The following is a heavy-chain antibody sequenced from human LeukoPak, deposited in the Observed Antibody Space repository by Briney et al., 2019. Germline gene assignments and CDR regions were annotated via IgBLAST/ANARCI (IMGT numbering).Heavy chain of an antibody. V-gene: IGHV4-30-2*01. J-gene: IGHJ4*02. D-gene: IGHD2/OR15-2a*01. Sequence: SETLSLTCAVSGGSMRGGGSSWSWIRPAPGKGLEWIGYVYQKGNAYYNPSLTSRVTISVDRSKNQFSLRLHSVTAADTALYYCARAGLFLFDSWGQGLLVTVSS. CDR3: ARAGLFLFDS. CDR2: VYQKGNA. CDR1: GGSMRGGGSS.